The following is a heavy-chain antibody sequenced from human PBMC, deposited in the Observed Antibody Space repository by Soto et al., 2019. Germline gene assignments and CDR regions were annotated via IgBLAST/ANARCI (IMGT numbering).Heavy chain of an antibody. CDR2: IRVSVGRS. D-gene: IGHD3-16*01. Sequence: PGESLRLSCAASGFTFSNYAMTWVRQGPGKGLEWVSGIRVSVGRSYYADSVKGRFTISRDNSKSTLYLQMNSLRAEDTAVYYCAKAYFVWSSEQPYYFDYWGQGT. J-gene: IGHJ4*02. CDR3: AKAYFVWSSEQPYYFDY. CDR1: GFTFSNYA. V-gene: IGHV3-23*01.